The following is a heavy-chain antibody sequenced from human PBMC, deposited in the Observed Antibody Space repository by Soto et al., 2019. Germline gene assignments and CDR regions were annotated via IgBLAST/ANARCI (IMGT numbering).Heavy chain of an antibody. D-gene: IGHD5-18*01. CDR1: GFTFSSYG. Sequence: GGSLRLSCAASGFTFSSYGMHWVRQAPGKGLEWVALIWFDGSNEDYGDSVKGRFIISRDNSKNTLFLQTNSLRAEDTAVYYCARGIRTARDYSYAMDVWGQGTTVTVSS. CDR3: ARGIRTARDYSYAMDV. J-gene: IGHJ6*02. V-gene: IGHV3-33*01. CDR2: IWFDGSNE.